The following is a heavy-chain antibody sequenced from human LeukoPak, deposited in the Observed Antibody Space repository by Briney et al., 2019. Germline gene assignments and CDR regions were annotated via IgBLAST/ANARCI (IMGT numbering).Heavy chain of an antibody. CDR3: AKESGKFDY. V-gene: IGHV3-43*02. J-gene: IGHJ4*02. CDR2: ISGDGVST. CDR1: GLPIADFA. Sequence: GGSLRLSCVASGLPIADFAMHWVRQAPGKGLEWVTLISGDGVSTFYADSVKGRFSISRDNSKNSLYLEMNSLRTEDAAMYYCAKESGKFDYWGQGTLVAVSS.